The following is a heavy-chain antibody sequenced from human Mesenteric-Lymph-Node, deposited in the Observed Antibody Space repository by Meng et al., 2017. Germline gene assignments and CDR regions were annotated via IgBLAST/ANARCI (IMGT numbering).Heavy chain of an antibody. J-gene: IGHJ1*01. D-gene: IGHD1-26*01. CDR2: IYYSGST. V-gene: IGHV4-31*01. CDR3: ARYSGTTFQY. CDR1: GGSISSGGYY. Sequence: QVQLQQWGPGLLKPSETLFLPCTVSGGSISSGGYYWSWIRQHPGKGLEWIGYIYYSGSTYYNPSLKSLVTISVDTSKNQFSLKLSSVTAADTAVYYCARYSGTTFQYWGQGTLVTVSS.